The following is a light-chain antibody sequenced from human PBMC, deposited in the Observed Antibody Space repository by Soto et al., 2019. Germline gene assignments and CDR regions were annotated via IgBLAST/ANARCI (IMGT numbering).Light chain of an antibody. CDR2: GAS. CDR3: QQVKRSPLT. CDR1: EDISSY. J-gene: IGKJ4*01. Sequence: DIQLTQSPSFLSASVGDRVSITCRASEDISSYLAWYQRKPGKAPKVLIYGASTLQSGVPSSFSDSGSGTEFTLTISSLQPEDFASYYCQQVKRSPLTFGGGTKVEIK. V-gene: IGKV1-9*01.